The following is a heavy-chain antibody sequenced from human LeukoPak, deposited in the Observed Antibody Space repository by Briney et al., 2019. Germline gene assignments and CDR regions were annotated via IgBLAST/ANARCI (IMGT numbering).Heavy chain of an antibody. V-gene: IGHV4-39*07. Sequence: SETLSLTCTVSGGSISSSSYYWGWIRQPPGKGLEWIGSIYYSGSTYYNPSLKSRVTISVDTSKNQFSLKLSSVTAADTAVYYCARDTYYYGSGSHYFDYWGQGTLVTVSS. CDR1: GGSISSSSYY. CDR2: IYYSGST. J-gene: IGHJ4*02. CDR3: ARDTYYYGSGSHYFDY. D-gene: IGHD3-10*01.